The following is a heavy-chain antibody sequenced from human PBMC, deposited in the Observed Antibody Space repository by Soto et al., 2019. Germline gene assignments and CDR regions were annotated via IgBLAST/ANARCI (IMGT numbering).Heavy chain of an antibody. Sequence: EVQLLESGGGLVQPGGSLRLACAASGFTFSSYVMSSVRQAPGKGLEWVSAISGSGGSTYYADSVKGRFTISRDNSKNTLYLQMNSLRAEDTAVYYCAKDQNGQWLPSYWGKGTLVTVSS. J-gene: IGHJ4*02. D-gene: IGHD6-19*01. CDR2: ISGSGGST. CDR3: AKDQNGQWLPSY. CDR1: GFTFSSYV. V-gene: IGHV3-23*01.